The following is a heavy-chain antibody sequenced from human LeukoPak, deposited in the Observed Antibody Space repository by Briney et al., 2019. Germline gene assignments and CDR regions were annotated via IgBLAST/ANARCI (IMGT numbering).Heavy chain of an antibody. Sequence: PSETLSLTCTVSGGSISSSGYYWGWIRQPPGKGLEWIESIYYSGSTYYNPSLKSRVTIFVDTSKNQFSLKLSSVAAADTAVYYCALGVAEDVLDIWGQGTMVTVSS. V-gene: IGHV4-39*01. CDR2: IYYSGST. J-gene: IGHJ3*02. CDR3: ALGVAEDVLDI. CDR1: GGSISSSGYY.